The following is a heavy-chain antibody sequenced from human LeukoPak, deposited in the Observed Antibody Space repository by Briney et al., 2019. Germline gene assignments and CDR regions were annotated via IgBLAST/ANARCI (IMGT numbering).Heavy chain of an antibody. CDR2: ISTTDSRV. CDR3: ARIGGSKPTNAFDF. CDR1: GFSFSDHY. Sequence: GGSLRLSCAASGFSFSDHYMSWIRQRPGKGLEWLSYISTTDSRVYFADSVKGRFTVSRDDAQKSLYLQMNSLRVEDTAVYYCARIGGSKPTNAFDFWGQGTMVAVSS. J-gene: IGHJ3*01. D-gene: IGHD3-3*01. V-gene: IGHV3-11*04.